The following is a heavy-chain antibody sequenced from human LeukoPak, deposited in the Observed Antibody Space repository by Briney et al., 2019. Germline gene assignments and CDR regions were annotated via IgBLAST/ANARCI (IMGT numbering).Heavy chain of an antibody. Sequence: RGSLRLSCAASGFTFSSYWMHWVRQAPGKGLVWVSRIKSDGSTNSEDSVKGRFTISRDNAKNPVSLQMNSLRAEDTGVYYCARAPSEIGGYYPEYFRHWGQGTLVTVSS. D-gene: IGHD3-22*01. CDR2: IKSDGST. V-gene: IGHV3-74*01. J-gene: IGHJ1*01. CDR3: ARAPSEIGGYYPEYFRH. CDR1: GFTFSSYW.